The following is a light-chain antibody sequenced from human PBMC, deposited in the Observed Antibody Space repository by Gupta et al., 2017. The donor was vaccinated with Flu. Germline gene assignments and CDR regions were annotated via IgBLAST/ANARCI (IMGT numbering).Light chain of an antibody. J-gene: IGLJ2*01. CDR2: DDS. CDR1: KIGSKS. Sequence: SYVLTQPPSVSVAPGQTARITCGGNKIGSKSVHWYQQKPGQAPVLVVYDDSDRPSGIPERFSGSNSGNTATLTISRVEAGEEADDYCQVWDSSSDHVVFGGGTKLTVL. CDR3: QVWDSSSDHVV. V-gene: IGLV3-21*02.